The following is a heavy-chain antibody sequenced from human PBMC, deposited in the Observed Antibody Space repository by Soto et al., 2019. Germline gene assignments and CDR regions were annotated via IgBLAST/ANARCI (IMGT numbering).Heavy chain of an antibody. CDR3: VRGSQWFDP. CDR1: GGSISSGDYY. Sequence: QVRLQESGPGLVKPSETLSLTCTVSGGSISSGDYYWSWIRQPPGKGLEWIGYIYYSGSTYYNPSPKSRGTISVDTSNNQFSLRLTSVTAADTAVYYCVRGSQWFDPWGQGTLVTVSS. J-gene: IGHJ5*02. CDR2: IYYSGST. V-gene: IGHV4-30-4*01.